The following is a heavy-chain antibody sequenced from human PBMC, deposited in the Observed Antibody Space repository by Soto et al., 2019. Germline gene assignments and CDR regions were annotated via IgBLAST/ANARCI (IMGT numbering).Heavy chain of an antibody. D-gene: IGHD3-10*01. CDR3: AKEPIYFGPGSSLSYYYYGLDV. V-gene: IGHV3-7*01. J-gene: IGHJ6*02. Sequence: PGGSLRLSCAASGFTFSSYWMSWVRQAPGKGLEWVANIKQDGSEKYYVDSVKGRFTISRDNAKNSLYLQMNSLRPEDTAIYYCAKEPIYFGPGSSLSYYYYGLDVWGQGTTVTVSS. CDR2: IKQDGSEK. CDR1: GFTFSSYW.